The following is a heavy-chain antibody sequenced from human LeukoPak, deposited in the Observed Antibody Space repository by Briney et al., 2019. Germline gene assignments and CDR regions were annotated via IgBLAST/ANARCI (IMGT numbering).Heavy chain of an antibody. J-gene: IGHJ4*02. Sequence: SETLSLTCTVSGGSISSSSYYWGWIRQPPGKGLEWIGSIYYSGSTYYNQSPKSRVTISVDTSKNQFSLKLSSVTAADTAVYYCARGRSIAARPGYFDYWGQGTLVTVSS. CDR3: ARGRSIAARPGYFDY. CDR1: GGSISSSSYY. CDR2: IYYSGST. V-gene: IGHV4-39*01. D-gene: IGHD6-6*01.